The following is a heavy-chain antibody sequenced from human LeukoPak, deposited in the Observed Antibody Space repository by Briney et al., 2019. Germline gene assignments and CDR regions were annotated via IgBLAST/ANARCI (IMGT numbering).Heavy chain of an antibody. V-gene: IGHV4-39*01. J-gene: IGHJ4*02. D-gene: IGHD2-8*01. CDR2: IYYSGST. Sequence: SETLSLTCTVSGGSISSSSYYWGWIRQPPGKGLEWIGSIYYSGSTYYNPSLKSRVTISVDTSKNQFSLKLSSVTAADTAVYYCARQSVLVVYARDYWGQGTLVTVSS. CDR3: ARQSVLVVYARDY. CDR1: GGSISSSSYY.